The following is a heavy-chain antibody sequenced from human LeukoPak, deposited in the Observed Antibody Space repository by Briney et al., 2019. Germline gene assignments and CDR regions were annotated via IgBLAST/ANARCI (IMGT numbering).Heavy chain of an antibody. D-gene: IGHD6-19*01. J-gene: IGHJ6*02. CDR2: IYYSGST. CDR3: ARHIGYSSGWSYYYGMDV. CDR1: GGSISSYY. V-gene: IGHV4-59*08. Sequence: SKTLSLTCTVSGGSISSYYWSWIRQPPGKGLEWIGYIYYSGSTNYNPSLKSRVTISVDTSKNQFSLKLSSVTAADTAVYYCARHIGYSSGWSYYYGMDVWGQGTTVTVSS.